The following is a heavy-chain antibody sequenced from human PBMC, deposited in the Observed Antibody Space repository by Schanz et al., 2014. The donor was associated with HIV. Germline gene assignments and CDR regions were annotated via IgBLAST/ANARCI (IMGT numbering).Heavy chain of an antibody. CDR1: GFDFGVYG. CDR3: AKPEYDSRGNSQSHFDY. CDR2: ISYDGRNK. D-gene: IGHD3-22*01. V-gene: IGHV3-33*05. Sequence: QVQLVESGGGVVQPGGSLRLSCAASGFDFGVYGMHWVRQAPGKGPEWVAVISYDGRNKKFANSVKGRFTISRDNSKNTLYLQMTTLRIDDTAVYYCAKPEYDSRGNSQSHFDYWGQGTLVTVSS. J-gene: IGHJ4*02.